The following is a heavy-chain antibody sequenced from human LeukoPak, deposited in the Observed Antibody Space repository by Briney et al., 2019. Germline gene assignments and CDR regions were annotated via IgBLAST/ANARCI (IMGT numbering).Heavy chain of an antibody. Sequence: PSETLSLTCTVSGASISSGGYYWSWLRQHPAKGLEWIGYIYYTGSTCYNPSLKSRVTMSVDTSKNQFSLTLSSVTAADTGVYYCANHCSGGTCYRYYFDHWGQGTLVTVSA. V-gene: IGHV4-31*03. CDR2: IYYTGST. CDR3: ANHCSGGTCYRYYFDH. D-gene: IGHD2-15*01. CDR1: GASISSGGYY. J-gene: IGHJ4*02.